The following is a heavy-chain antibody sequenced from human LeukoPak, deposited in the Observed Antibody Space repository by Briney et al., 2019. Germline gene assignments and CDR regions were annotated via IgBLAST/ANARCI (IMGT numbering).Heavy chain of an antibody. V-gene: IGHV3-30-3*02. CDR1: GFTFSSYA. D-gene: IGHD3-10*01. Sequence: GGSLRLSCAASGFTFSSYAMHWVRQAPGKGLEWVAVISYDGSNKYYADSVKGRFTISRDNSKNTLYLQMNSLRAEDTAVYYCAKMRFGDDVFDIWGQGTMVTVSS. J-gene: IGHJ3*02. CDR3: AKMRFGDDVFDI. CDR2: ISYDGSNK.